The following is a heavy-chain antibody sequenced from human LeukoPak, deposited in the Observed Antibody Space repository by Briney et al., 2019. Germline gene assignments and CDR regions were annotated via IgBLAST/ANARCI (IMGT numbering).Heavy chain of an antibody. CDR2: INHSGST. Sequence: LRLSCAVSGFTFSSYWMSWIRQPPGKGLEWIGEINHSGSTNYNPSLKSRVTISVDTSKNQFSLKLSSVTAADTAVYYCARFSPTAMANFDYWGQGTLVTVSS. V-gene: IGHV4-34*01. D-gene: IGHD5-18*01. J-gene: IGHJ4*02. CDR1: GFTFSSYW. CDR3: ARFSPTAMANFDY.